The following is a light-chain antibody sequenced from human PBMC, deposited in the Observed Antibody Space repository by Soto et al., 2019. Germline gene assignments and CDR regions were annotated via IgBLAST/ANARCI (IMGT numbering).Light chain of an antibody. Sequence: QSALTQPPSVSGSPGQSVTISCTGTSSDVGSYNRVSWYQQPPGTAPKLMIYEVSNRPSGGPDRFSGSKSGNTASLTISGLQAEDEADYYCSSYTSSSTLVFGGWTKLTVL. CDR2: EVS. J-gene: IGLJ2*01. CDR3: SSYTSSSTLV. V-gene: IGLV2-18*02. CDR1: SSDVGSYNR.